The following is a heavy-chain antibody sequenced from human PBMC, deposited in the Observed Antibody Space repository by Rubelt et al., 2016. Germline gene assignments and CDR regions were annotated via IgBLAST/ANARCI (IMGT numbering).Heavy chain of an antibody. V-gene: IGHV4-39*01. CDR3: ARHFLRGNDPDHFDY. CDR2: LLYPGKT. D-gene: IGHD1-1*01. Sequence: QLQLQESGPGLVKPSETLSLTCTVSGGSISSSTYSWGWVRLTPGKGLEWIGSLLYPGKTSYNPSLRSRVTISVDASKNQFSLGWTSATAADTAVYYCARHFLRGNDPDHFDYWGQGTLVTVSS. CDR1: GGSISSSTYS. J-gene: IGHJ4*02.